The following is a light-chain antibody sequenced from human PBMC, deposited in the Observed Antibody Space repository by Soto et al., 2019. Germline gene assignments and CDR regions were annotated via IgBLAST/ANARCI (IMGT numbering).Light chain of an antibody. CDR3: QQYGGSPYT. CDR1: QSVRSNY. CDR2: GAS. Sequence: EIVLTQSPGTLSLSPGERATLSCRASQSVRSNYLAWYQQKPGQAPRLLIYGASSRATGIPDRFSGTGSGTDLTLTISRLAPEDFAVYYCQQYGGSPYTFGQGTKLEIK. V-gene: IGKV3-20*01. J-gene: IGKJ2*01.